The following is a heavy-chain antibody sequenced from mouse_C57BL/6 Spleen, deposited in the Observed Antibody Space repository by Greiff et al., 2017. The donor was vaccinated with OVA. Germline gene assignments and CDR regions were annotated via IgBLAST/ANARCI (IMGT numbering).Heavy chain of an antibody. J-gene: IGHJ4*01. Sequence: QVQLQQPGTELVKPGASVKLSCKASGYTFTSYWMHWVKQRPGQGLEWIGNINPRNGGTNYNEKFKSKATLTVDKSSSTAYMQLSSLTSEDSADYYCRGSCATVVAPFMDYWGQGTSVTVSS. V-gene: IGHV1-53*01. D-gene: IGHD1-1*01. CDR3: RGSCATVVAPFMDY. CDR2: INPRNGGT. CDR1: GYTFTSYW.